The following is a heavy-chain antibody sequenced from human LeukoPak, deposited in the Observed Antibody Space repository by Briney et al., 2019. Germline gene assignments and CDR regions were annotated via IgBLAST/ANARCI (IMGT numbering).Heavy chain of an antibody. CDR3: AKDGGSWGVGEWFDP. CDR1: GFTFSSYA. J-gene: IGHJ5*02. V-gene: IGHV3-23*01. CDR2: ISGSGGST. D-gene: IGHD6-13*01. Sequence: GGSQRLSCAASGFTFSSYAMSWVRQASGKGLEWGSAISGSGGSTYYADSVKGRFTISRDNSKNTLYLQMNSLRAEDTAVYYCAKDGGSWGVGEWFDPWGQGTLVTVSS.